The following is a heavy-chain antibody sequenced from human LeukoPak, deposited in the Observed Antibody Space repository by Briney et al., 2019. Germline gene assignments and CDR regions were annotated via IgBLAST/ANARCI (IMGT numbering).Heavy chain of an antibody. CDR1: GFTFSSYA. J-gene: IGHJ4*02. CDR3: ARDSYASSPAY. CDR2: ISSDGSDK. Sequence: GGSRRLSCAASGFTFSSYAMHWVRQAPGKGLEWVAVISSDGSDKYYADSVKGRFTISRDNSKNTLFLHMDSLRAEDMAVYYCARDSYASSPAYWGQGTLVTVSS. D-gene: IGHD6-13*01. V-gene: IGHV3-30-3*01.